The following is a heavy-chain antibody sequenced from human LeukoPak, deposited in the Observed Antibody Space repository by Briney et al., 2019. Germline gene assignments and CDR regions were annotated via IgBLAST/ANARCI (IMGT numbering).Heavy chain of an antibody. D-gene: IGHD1-1*01. CDR3: ATPRPPIGGRRRSTTSHDAFDI. CDR1: EYTVTELS. V-gene: IGHV1-24*01. Sequence: ASVKVSCRVSEYTVTELSIHWVRRAPGKGLEWVGGFDPEDGETIYAQKFQGRVTMTEDTFTDTAYMALSSLRSEDTAVYYCATPRPPIGGRRRSTTSHDAFDIWGQGTMVTVSS. CDR2: FDPEDGET. J-gene: IGHJ3*02.